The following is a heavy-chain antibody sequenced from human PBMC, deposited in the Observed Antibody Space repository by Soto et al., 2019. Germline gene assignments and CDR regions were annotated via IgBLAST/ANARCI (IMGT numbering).Heavy chain of an antibody. CDR3: ARDRVDIVAIPVGHGMDV. V-gene: IGHV4-30-4*01. CDR1: GGSISSGDYY. J-gene: IGHJ6*02. Sequence: SETLSLTCTVSGGSISSGDYYWSWIRQPPGKGLEWIGYIYYSGSAYYNPSLKSRVTISVDTSKNQFSLKLSSVTAADTAVYYCARDRVDIVAIPVGHGMDVWGQGTTVTVSS. CDR2: IYYSGSA. D-gene: IGHD5-12*01.